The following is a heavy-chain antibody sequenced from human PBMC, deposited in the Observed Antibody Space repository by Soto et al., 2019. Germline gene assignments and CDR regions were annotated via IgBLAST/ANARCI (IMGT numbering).Heavy chain of an antibody. CDR2: INPNSGGT. D-gene: IGHD4-4*01. J-gene: IGHJ5*02. CDR3: AGADYSNEGGDWFDP. CDR1: GYTFTGYY. V-gene: IGHV1-2*02. Sequence: QVQLVQSGAEVKKPGASVKVSCKASGYTFTGYYMHWVRQAPGQGLEWMGWINPNSGGTNYAQKFQGRVTMTRDTSISTAYMELSRLRSDDTAVYYCAGADYSNEGGDWFDPWGQGTLVTVSS.